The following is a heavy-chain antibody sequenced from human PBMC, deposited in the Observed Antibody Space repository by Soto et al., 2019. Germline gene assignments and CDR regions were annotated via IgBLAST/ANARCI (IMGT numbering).Heavy chain of an antibody. CDR3: ARGQWSAVVVIPFDY. V-gene: IGHV1-18*01. J-gene: IGHJ4*02. CDR2: ISAYNGNT. CDR1: GYTSTSYG. D-gene: IGHD3-22*01. Sequence: ASVKVSCKASGYTSTSYGISWVRQAPGQGLEWMGWISAYNGNTNYAQKLQGRVTMTRDTSTSTVYMELSSLGSEDTAVYYCARGQWSAVVVIPFDYRGQGTLVTVSS.